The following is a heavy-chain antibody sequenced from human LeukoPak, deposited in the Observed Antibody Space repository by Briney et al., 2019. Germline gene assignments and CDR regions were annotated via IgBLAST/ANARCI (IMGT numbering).Heavy chain of an antibody. V-gene: IGHV4-38-2*02. CDR1: GYSINNGFY. CDR2: IYHSERT. Sequence: SETLSLTCTVSGYSINNGFYWGWIRQPPGKGLEWIGSIYHSERTHYNPSLRSRVTISVDTSKNQFSLKLSSVTAADTAVYYCARVLPITPYFDYWGQGTLVTVSS. CDR3: ARVLPITPYFDY. D-gene: IGHD1-20*01. J-gene: IGHJ4*02.